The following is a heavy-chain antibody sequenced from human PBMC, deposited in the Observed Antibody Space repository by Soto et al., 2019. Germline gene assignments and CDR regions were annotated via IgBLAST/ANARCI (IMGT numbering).Heavy chain of an antibody. CDR1: GFTFSSYA. V-gene: IGHV3-23*01. J-gene: IGHJ4*02. D-gene: IGHD1-26*01. Sequence: GGSLRLSCAASGFTFSSYAMSWVRQAPGKGLEWVSAISGSGGSTYYADSVKGRFTISRDNSKNTLYLQRNSLRAEDTGVYDCAEIQATSGSYYAFGAEGFDYWGQGTLVTVSS. CDR2: ISGSGGST. CDR3: AEIQATSGSYYAFGAEGFDY.